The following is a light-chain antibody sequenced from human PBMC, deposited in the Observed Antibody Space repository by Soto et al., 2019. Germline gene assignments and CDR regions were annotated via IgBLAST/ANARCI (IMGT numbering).Light chain of an antibody. Sequence: IVLTQSPATLSLSPGERATLSCRASQSVSSYLAWYQQKPGQAPRLLIYDASNRATGIPARFSGSGSGTDFTLTISSLEPEDFAVYYCQQRSNWPYALTFGGGTKVDIK. V-gene: IGKV3-11*01. J-gene: IGKJ4*01. CDR1: QSVSSY. CDR2: DAS. CDR3: QQRSNWPYALT.